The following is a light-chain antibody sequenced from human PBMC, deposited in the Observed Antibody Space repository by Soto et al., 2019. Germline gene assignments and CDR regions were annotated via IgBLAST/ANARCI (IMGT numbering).Light chain of an antibody. Sequence: QSVLTQPPSVSGAPGQGVTISCPGRVSNIGAGYDVHWYQQRQGPAPKLLFFGNNNRPSGVPDRFSGSKSGTSASLAITGLQAEDEGDYYCQSYDSTLSARYVFGSGTKLTVL. J-gene: IGLJ1*01. CDR2: GNN. V-gene: IGLV1-40*01. CDR3: QSYDSTLSARYV. CDR1: VSNIGAGYD.